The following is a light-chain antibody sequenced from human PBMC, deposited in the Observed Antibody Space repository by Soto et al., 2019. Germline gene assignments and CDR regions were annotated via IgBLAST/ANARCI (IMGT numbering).Light chain of an antibody. CDR2: DVS. V-gene: IGKV1-5*01. J-gene: IGKJ1*01. Sequence: DIQMTQAPSTLSASVGDRVTITCRASQNINAWLVWYQQKPGKAPKLLIYDVSTLHSGVPSRFSGSASGTEFTLTISNLESDDFATYYCQQYHRYSTFGQGTRVDIK. CDR1: QNINAW. CDR3: QQYHRYST.